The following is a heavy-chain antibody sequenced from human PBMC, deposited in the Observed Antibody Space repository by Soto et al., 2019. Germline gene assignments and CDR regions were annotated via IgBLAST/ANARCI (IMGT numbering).Heavy chain of an antibody. Sequence: SVKVFCKASGGTFKNYAMNWVRQAPGQGLEWMGGIIPIFDTPNYAQKFQGRVTITVDESTNTAYMDLNSLRAEDTAVYYCAKEPRIAVAGPLDYWGQGTLVTVSS. D-gene: IGHD6-19*01. CDR1: GGTFKNYA. CDR2: IIPIFDTP. V-gene: IGHV1-69*13. J-gene: IGHJ4*02. CDR3: AKEPRIAVAGPLDY.